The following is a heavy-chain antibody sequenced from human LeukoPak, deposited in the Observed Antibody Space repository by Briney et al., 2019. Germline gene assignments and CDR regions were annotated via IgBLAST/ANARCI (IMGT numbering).Heavy chain of an antibody. CDR2: ISYDGSNK. CDR3: AKDHSSGWYFDH. Sequence: PGRSLRLSCAASGFTFSSYGMHRVRQAPGKGLEWVAVISYDGSNKYYADSVKGRFTISRDNSKNTLYLQMNSLRAEDTAVYYCAKDHSSGWYFDHWGQGTLVTVSS. D-gene: IGHD6-19*01. CDR1: GFTFSSYG. V-gene: IGHV3-30*18. J-gene: IGHJ4*02.